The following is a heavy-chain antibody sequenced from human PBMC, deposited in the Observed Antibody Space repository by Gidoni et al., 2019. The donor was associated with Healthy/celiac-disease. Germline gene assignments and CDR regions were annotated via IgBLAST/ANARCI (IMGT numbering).Heavy chain of an antibody. CDR1: GFTVSSNY. J-gene: IGHJ5*02. V-gene: IGHV3-53*04. CDR2: IYSGGST. CDR3: ARVLRIQLWFGFDP. D-gene: IGHD5-18*01. Sequence: EVQLVESGGGLVQPGGSLRLSCAASGFTVSSNYMSWVRQAPGKGLEWVSVIYSGGSTYYADSVKGRFTISRHNSKNTLYLQMNSLRAEDTAVYYCARVLRIQLWFGFDPWGQGTLVTVSS.